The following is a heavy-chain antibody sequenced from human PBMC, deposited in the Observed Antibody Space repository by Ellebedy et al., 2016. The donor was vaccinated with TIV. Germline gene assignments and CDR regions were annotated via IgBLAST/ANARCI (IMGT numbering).Heavy chain of an antibody. J-gene: IGHJ4*02. CDR1: GGTFSSYA. D-gene: IGHD3-9*01. CDR2: IIPIFGTA. Sequence: SVKVSCXASGGTFSSYAISWVRQAPGQGLEWMGGIIPIFGTANYAQKFQGRVTITADESTSTAYLQWSSLKASDTAMYYCARQAYYDILWPKFRGIGHFDYWGQGTLVTVSS. V-gene: IGHV1-69*13. CDR3: ARQAYYDILWPKFRGIGHFDY.